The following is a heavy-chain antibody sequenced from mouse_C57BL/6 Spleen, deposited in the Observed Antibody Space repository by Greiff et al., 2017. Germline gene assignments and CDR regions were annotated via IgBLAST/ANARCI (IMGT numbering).Heavy chain of an antibody. CDR3: ARAYDGEPYWYFDV. J-gene: IGHJ1*03. Sequence: EVKLVESGGGLVQSGRSLRLSCATSGFTFSDFYMEWVRQAPGKGLEWIAASRNKANDYTTEYSASVKGRFIVSRDTSQSILYLQMNALRAEDTAIYYWARAYDGEPYWYFDVWGTGTTVTVSS. D-gene: IGHD2-14*01. CDR1: GFTFSDFY. V-gene: IGHV7-1*01. CDR2: SRNKANDYTT.